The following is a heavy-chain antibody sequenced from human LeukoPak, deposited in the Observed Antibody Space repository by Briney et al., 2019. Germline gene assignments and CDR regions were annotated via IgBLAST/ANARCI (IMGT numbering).Heavy chain of an antibody. CDR3: ATVVTRGYFDY. CDR1: GGSISSYY. D-gene: IGHD4-17*01. J-gene: IGHJ4*02. Sequence: SETLSLTCTVSGGSISSYYWSWIRQPPGKGLEWIGYSYYSGSTNYNPSLKSRVTISVDTSKNQFSLKLSSVTAADTAVYYCATVVTRGYFDYWGQGTLVTVSS. V-gene: IGHV4-59*01. CDR2: SYYSGST.